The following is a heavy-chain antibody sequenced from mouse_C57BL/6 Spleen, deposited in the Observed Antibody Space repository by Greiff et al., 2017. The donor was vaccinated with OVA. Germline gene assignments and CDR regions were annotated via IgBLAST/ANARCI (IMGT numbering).Heavy chain of an antibody. CDR1: GFTFSNYW. Sequence: EVKLVESGGGLVQPGGSMKLSCVASGFTFSNYWMNWVRQSPEKGLEWVAQIRLKSDNYATHYAESVKGRFTISRDDSKSSVYLQMNNLRAEDTGIYYCTPIYDGYLDYWGQGTSVTVSS. D-gene: IGHD2-3*01. CDR3: TPIYDGYLDY. J-gene: IGHJ4*01. CDR2: IRLKSDNYAT. V-gene: IGHV6-3*01.